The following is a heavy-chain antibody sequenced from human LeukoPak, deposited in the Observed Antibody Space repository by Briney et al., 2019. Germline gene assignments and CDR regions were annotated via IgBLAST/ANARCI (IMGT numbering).Heavy chain of an antibody. J-gene: IGHJ4*02. CDR3: AKDDRYCSGGRRYSGY. V-gene: IGHV3-20*04. D-gene: IGHD2-15*01. CDR1: GFTFDDYG. Sequence: GGSLRLSCAASGFTFDDYGMSWVRQAPGKGLEWVSGINWNGGSTGYADSVKGRFTISRDNSENTLYLQMNSLRAEDTALYYCAKDDRYCSGGRRYSGYWGQGTLVTVSS. CDR2: INWNGGST.